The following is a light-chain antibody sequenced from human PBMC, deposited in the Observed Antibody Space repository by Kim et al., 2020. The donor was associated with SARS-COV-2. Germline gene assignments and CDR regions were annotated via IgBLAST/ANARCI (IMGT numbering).Light chain of an antibody. CDR1: KLGDRY. Sequence: SYELTQPPSVSVSPGQTASISCSGDKLGDRYACWYQQQPGQSPVLVIYQDSKRPSGIPERFSGSNSGNTATLTISGTQAMDEADYYCQAWDSNTVIFGGG. J-gene: IGLJ2*01. CDR3: QAWDSNTVI. V-gene: IGLV3-1*01. CDR2: QDS.